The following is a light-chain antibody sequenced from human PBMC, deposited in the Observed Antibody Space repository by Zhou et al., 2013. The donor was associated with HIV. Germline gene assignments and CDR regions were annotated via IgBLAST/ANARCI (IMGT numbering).Light chain of an antibody. J-gene: IGLJ2*01. CDR2: EVT. CDR1: SSDVGFYNY. Sequence: QSALTQPPSASGSPGQSVTISCTGTSSDVGFYNYVSWYQQHPGKAPKLLIYEVTTRPSGVPDRFSGSKSGNTASLTVSGLQAEDEADYYCQSYDTSLSASVFGGGTKLTVL. CDR3: QSYDTSLSASV. V-gene: IGLV2-8*01.